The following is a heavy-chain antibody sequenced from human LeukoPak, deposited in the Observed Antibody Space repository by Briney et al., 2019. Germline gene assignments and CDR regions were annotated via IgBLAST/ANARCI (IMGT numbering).Heavy chain of an antibody. D-gene: IGHD3-10*01. J-gene: IGHJ4*02. V-gene: IGHV3-30*18. CDR2: ISYDGSNK. CDR1: GFTFSSYG. Sequence: GRSLRLSCAASGFTFSSYGMHWVRQAPGKGLEWAAVISYDGSNKYYADSVKGRFTISRDNSKNTLYLQMNSLRAEDTAVYYCAKENALLWFGESMGYFDYWGQGTLVTVSS. CDR3: AKENALLWFGESMGYFDY.